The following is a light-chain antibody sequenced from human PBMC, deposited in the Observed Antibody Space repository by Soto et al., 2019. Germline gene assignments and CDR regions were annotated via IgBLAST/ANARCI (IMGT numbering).Light chain of an antibody. CDR2: GAS. V-gene: IGKV3-20*01. J-gene: IGKJ1*01. CDR1: QSLTSSY. Sequence: EIVLTQSPGTLSLSPGERASLSCRASQSLTSSYLAWYQQKPGQAPRLLIYGASSRATGIPDRFSGSGSGTDFTLTISRLEPKDFAVYYCHQCYSSRTFGQGTKVDIK. CDR3: HQCYSSRT.